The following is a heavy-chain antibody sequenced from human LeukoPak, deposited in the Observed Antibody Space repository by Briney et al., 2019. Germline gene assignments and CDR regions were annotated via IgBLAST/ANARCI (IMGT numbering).Heavy chain of an antibody. CDR3: AKGNNPITMVRGVMPGDDAFDI. V-gene: IGHV3-23*01. CDR1: GFTFSSYA. J-gene: IGHJ3*02. D-gene: IGHD3-10*01. CDR2: ISGSGGST. Sequence: GGSLRLSCAASGFTFSSYAMSWVRQAPGKGLEWVSAISGSGGSTYYADSVKGRFTISRDNSKNTLYLQMNSLRAEDTAVYYCAKGNNPITMVRGVMPGDDAFDIWGQGTMFTVSS.